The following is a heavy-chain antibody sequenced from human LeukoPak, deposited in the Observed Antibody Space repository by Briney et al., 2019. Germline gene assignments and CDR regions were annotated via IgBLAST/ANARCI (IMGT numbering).Heavy chain of an antibody. V-gene: IGHV5-51*01. Sequence: GESRKISGMGSEYRLTASCSGWVGQMPGKGLEWMGIIYPGDSDTRYSPSFQGQVTISADKSISTAYLQWSSLKASDTAIYYCARLYVAGPGGGSYYAIDYWGQGTTVTVSS. CDR3: ARLYVAGPGGGSYYAIDY. CDR2: IYPGDSDT. CDR1: EYRLTASC. D-gene: IGHD6-19*01. J-gene: IGHJ6*02.